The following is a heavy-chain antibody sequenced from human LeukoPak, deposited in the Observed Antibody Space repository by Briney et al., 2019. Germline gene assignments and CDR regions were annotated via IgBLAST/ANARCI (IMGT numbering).Heavy chain of an antibody. D-gene: IGHD3-10*01. J-gene: IGHJ4*02. CDR1: GFTFSYNW. CDR3: VGSYSGSPN. Sequence: GGSLRLSCAASGFTFSYNWMHWVRQAPGKGLVWVSRISSDGRTTHYADSVKGRFTISRDSAKNTLYLQMNGLRAEDTAVYYCVGSYSGSPNWGQGTLVTVSS. V-gene: IGHV3-74*01. CDR2: ISSDGRTT.